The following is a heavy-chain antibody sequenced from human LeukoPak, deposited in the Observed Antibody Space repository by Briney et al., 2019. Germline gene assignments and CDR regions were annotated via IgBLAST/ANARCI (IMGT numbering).Heavy chain of an antibody. Sequence: SETLSLTCTVSGGSISSHYWSWIRQPPGKGLEWIAYLFDSVNTKDNPSLQSRLTLSADTSKNQFSLRLSSVTAADTAVYYCATIRRGSIFGYFDFWGQGIKVTVSS. V-gene: IGHV4-59*11. CDR3: ATIRRGSIFGYFDF. CDR1: GGSISSHY. D-gene: IGHD5-18*01. CDR2: LFDSVNT. J-gene: IGHJ4*02.